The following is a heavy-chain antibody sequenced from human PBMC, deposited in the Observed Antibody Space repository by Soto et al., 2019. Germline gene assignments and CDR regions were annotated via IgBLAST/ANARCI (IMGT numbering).Heavy chain of an antibody. J-gene: IGHJ4*02. D-gene: IGHD1-26*01. V-gene: IGHV3-23*01. Sequence: GGSLRLSCAASGFIFSSYAMSWVRQAPGKGLEWVSAFSGTTTSTYYAASVKGRFTISRDNSKNTLYLQMNSLKAEDTAVYYCAKGQKWELPFDYWGQGALVTVSS. CDR3: AKGQKWELPFDY. CDR2: FSGTTTST. CDR1: GFIFSSYA.